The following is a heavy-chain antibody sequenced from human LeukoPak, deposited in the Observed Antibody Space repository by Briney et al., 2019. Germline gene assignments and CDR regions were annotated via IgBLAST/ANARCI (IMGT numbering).Heavy chain of an antibody. CDR3: AELGITMIGGV. D-gene: IGHD3-10*02. J-gene: IGHJ6*04. V-gene: IGHV3-48*03. Sequence: PGCALRLSCAASGFTFSSYEMNWLGQAPGQGLEWVSYISSSGSTIYYADSVKGRFTISRDNAKNSLYLQMNSLRAEDTAVYYCAELGITMIGGVWGKGTTVTISS. CDR1: GFTFSSYE. CDR2: ISSSGSTI.